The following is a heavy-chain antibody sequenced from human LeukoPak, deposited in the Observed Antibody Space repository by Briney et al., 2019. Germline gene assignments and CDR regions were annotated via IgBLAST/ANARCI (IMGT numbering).Heavy chain of an antibody. D-gene: IGHD3-22*01. J-gene: IGHJ4*02. V-gene: IGHV1-18*01. CDR3: ARSHSGSLRAPFDY. CDR1: GYIFTNYG. CDR2: ISAYNGDT. Sequence: ASVKVSRKASGYIFTNYGLIWVRQAPGQGLEWMGWISAYNGDTKYGQKFKGRVTMTTDKNTTTAYMELRNVRSDDTAVYYCARSHSGSLRAPFDYWGQGTLVTV.